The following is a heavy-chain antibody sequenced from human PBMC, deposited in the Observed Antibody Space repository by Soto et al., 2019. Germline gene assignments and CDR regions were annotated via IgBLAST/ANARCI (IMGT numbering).Heavy chain of an antibody. CDR3: ARLTTGILYYFDY. J-gene: IGHJ4*02. D-gene: IGHD4-17*01. Sequence: PSETLSLTCTVSGGSISSSSYYWGWIRQPPGKGLEWIGSIYYSGSTYYNPSLKSRVTISVDTSKNQFSLKLSSVTAADTAVYYCARLTTGILYYFDYWGQGTLVTVSS. CDR2: IYYSGST. V-gene: IGHV4-39*07. CDR1: GGSISSSSYY.